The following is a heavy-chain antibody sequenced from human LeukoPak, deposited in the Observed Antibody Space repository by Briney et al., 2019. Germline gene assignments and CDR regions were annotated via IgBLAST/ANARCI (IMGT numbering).Heavy chain of an antibody. CDR1: GFTFSSYR. D-gene: IGHD4-11*01. Sequence: GGSLRLSCAASGFTFSSYRMSWVRQTPGKGLEWLSYITQTGGTIYYADSVKGRFTISRDNARNSLDLQMNSLRAEDTAVYYCAKDAVTTYLLGLDTYYFDYWGQGTLVTVSS. CDR2: ITQTGGTI. CDR3: AKDAVTTYLLGLDTYYFDY. V-gene: IGHV3-48*04. J-gene: IGHJ4*02.